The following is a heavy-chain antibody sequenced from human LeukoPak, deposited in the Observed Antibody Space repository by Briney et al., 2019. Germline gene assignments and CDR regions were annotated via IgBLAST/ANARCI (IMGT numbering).Heavy chain of an antibody. V-gene: IGHV3-53*01. J-gene: IGHJ4*02. CDR3: ARQLWFGELLSDY. CDR1: GFTFTMFS. Sequence: PGGSLRLSCAASGFTFTMFSMNWVRQAPGKGLEWVSVIYSGGSTYYADSVKGRFTISRDNSKNTLYLQMNSLRAEDTAVYYCARQLWFGELLSDYWGQGTLVTVSS. CDR2: IYSGGST. D-gene: IGHD3-10*01.